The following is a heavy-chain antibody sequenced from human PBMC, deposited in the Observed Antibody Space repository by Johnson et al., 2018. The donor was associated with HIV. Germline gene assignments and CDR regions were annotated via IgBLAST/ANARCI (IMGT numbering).Heavy chain of an antibody. D-gene: IGHD6-13*01. J-gene: IGHJ3*02. CDR2: VKSKTDGGTM. V-gene: IGHV3-15*01. CDR1: GFTFRHAW. CDR3: AREIGYSSSWYLGSGWYPDAFDI. Sequence: VQLVESGGGLVQPGGSLRLSCTASGFTFRHAWMSWVRQAPGKGLEWIGRVKSKTDGGTMDYAAPVKGRFTMSRDDSKNTLFLQMNSLKTEDTAIYYCAREIGYSSSWYLGSGWYPDAFDIWGQGTMVTVSS.